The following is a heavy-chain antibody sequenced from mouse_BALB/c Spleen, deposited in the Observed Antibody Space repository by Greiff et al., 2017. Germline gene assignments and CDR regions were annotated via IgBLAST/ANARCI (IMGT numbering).Heavy chain of an antibody. CDR1: GFNINDYY. J-gene: IGHJ4*01. Sequence: VQLQQSGAELVRSGASVKLSCTASGFNINDYYMHWVKQRPEQGLEWIGWIDPENGDTEYAPKFQGKATMTADTSSNTAYLQLSSLTSEDTAVYYCNAHGNSYAMDYWGQGTSVTVSS. D-gene: IGHD2-1*01. CDR3: NAHGNSYAMDY. V-gene: IGHV14-4*02. CDR2: IDPENGDT.